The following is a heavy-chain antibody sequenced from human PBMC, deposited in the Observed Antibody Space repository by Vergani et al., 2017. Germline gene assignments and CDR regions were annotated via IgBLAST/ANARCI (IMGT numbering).Heavy chain of an antibody. D-gene: IGHD3-10*01. Sequence: QVQLVQSGAEVKKPGASVKVSCKVSGYTLTELSMHWVRQAPGKGLEWMGGFDPEDGETIYAQKFQGRVTITADESTSTAYMELSSLRSEDTAVYYCARGGGSGSYYNAHFDYWGQGTLVTVSS. CDR1: GYTLTELS. V-gene: IGHV1-24*01. CDR2: FDPEDGET. CDR3: ARGGGSGSYYNAHFDY. J-gene: IGHJ4*02.